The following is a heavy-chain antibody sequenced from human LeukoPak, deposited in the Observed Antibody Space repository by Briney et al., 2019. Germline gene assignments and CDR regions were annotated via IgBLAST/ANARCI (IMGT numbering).Heavy chain of an antibody. V-gene: IGHV7-4-1*02. Sequence: ASVKVSCKASGYTFTSYAMNWVRQAPGQGLEWMGWINTNTGNPTYAQGFTGRFVFSLDTSVSTAYLQISSLKAEDTAVYYCARKSVAATPRDIVYQYYSMDVWGKGTTVAVSS. CDR1: GYTFTSYA. D-gene: IGHD2-15*01. CDR2: INTNTGNP. CDR3: ARKSVAATPRDIVYQYYSMDV. J-gene: IGHJ6*03.